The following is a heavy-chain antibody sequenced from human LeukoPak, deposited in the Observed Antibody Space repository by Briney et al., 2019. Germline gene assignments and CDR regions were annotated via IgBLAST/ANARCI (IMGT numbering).Heavy chain of an antibody. CDR1: GFTFSSYA. V-gene: IGHV3-23*01. CDR2: ISGSGGST. D-gene: IGHD4/OR15-4a*01. CDR3: AKSLGARGAYYFDY. J-gene: IGHJ4*02. Sequence: GRSLRLSCAASGFTFSSYAMSWVRQAPGKGLEWVSAISGSGGSTYYADSVKGRFTISRDNSKNTLHLQMNSLRAEDTAVYYCAKSLGARGAYYFDYWGQGTLVTVSS.